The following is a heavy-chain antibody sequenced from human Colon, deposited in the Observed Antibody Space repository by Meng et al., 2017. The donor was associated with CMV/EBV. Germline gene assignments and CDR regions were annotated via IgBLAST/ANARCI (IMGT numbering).Heavy chain of an antibody. Sequence: GESLKISCAASGFTFSSYAMSWVRQAPGKGLEWVATISDRGDFTAGNAYYAASVKDRFTISRDNTKNTLFLRLNSLRAEDTAVYYCASRPGAIFGVVIIPNFDYWGQGTLVTVSS. V-gene: IGHV3-23*01. D-gene: IGHD3-3*01. J-gene: IGHJ4*02. CDR1: GFTFSSYA. CDR2: ISDRGDFTAGNA. CDR3: ASRPGAIFGVVIIPNFDY.